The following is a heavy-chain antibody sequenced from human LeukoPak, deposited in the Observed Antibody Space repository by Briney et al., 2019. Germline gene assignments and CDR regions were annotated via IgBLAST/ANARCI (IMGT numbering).Heavy chain of an antibody. Sequence: QPGGSLRLSCVASDFTFDFYWMTWVRQAPGKGLEWLANILPDGSQKYYVDSVKGRFTISRDNPTNSLYLQINNLRAEDTAVYYCGRLAHNAWYAIDFWGQGTLVTVSS. CDR2: ILPDGSQK. CDR1: DFTFDFYW. V-gene: IGHV3-7*01. J-gene: IGHJ4*02. D-gene: IGHD2-2*01. CDR3: GRLAHNAWYAIDF.